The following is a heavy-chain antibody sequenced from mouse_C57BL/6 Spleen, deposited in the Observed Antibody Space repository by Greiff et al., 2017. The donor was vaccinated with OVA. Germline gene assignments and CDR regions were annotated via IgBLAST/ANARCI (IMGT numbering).Heavy chain of an antibody. CDR2: ISYDGSN. V-gene: IGHV3-6*01. J-gene: IGHJ4*01. D-gene: IGHD1-1*01. CDR3: ARGDYGTSYAMDY. CDR1: GYSITSGYY. Sequence: EESGPGLVKPSQSLSLTCSVTGYSITSGYYWNWIRQFPGNKLEWMGYISYDGSNNYNPSLKNRISITRDTSKNQFFLKLNSVTTEDTATYYCARGDYGTSYAMDYWGQGTSVTVSS.